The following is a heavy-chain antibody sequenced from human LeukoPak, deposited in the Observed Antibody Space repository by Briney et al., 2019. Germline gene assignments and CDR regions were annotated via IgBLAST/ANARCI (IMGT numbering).Heavy chain of an antibody. CDR3: ARGDYDFWSGYLGY. V-gene: IGHV1-18*01. CDR2: FNPENGNT. D-gene: IGHD3-3*01. J-gene: IGHJ4*02. Sequence: ASVKVSCKASGYSFVGYGITWVRQAPGQGLECMGWFNPENGNTNYAQKVQGRVTMTADTSTSTSYMELRSLRSDDTAVYYCARGDYDFWSGYLGYWGQGTLVTVSS. CDR1: GYSFVGYG.